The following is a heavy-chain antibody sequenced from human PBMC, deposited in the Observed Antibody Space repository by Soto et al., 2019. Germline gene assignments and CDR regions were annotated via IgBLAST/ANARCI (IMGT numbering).Heavy chain of an antibody. V-gene: IGHV3-23*01. J-gene: IGHJ4*01. D-gene: IGHD1-20*01. CDR2: ISATGIST. Sequence: GGYLRLSCAASGFTFATYAMSWVRQAPGKGLEWVSAISATGISTHYADSVKGRVTISRDNSANTLALEMSSLTAEDTAVYYSAIYKDPSSRTRFDLWGHGTLVIV. CDR1: GFTFATYA. CDR3: AIYKDPSSRTRFDL.